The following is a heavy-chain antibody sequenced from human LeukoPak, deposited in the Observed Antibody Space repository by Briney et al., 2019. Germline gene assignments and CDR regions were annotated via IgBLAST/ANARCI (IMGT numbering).Heavy chain of an antibody. Sequence: SETLSLTCTVSGGSISSHYWSWIRQPPGKGLEWLGYIYYSGSTNYNPSLKSRVTISVDTSKNQFSLKLSSVPAADTAVYYCARVTGIQLWLSFDPWGQGTLVTVSS. V-gene: IGHV4-59*11. J-gene: IGHJ5*02. D-gene: IGHD5-18*01. CDR1: GGSISSHY. CDR2: IYYSGST. CDR3: ARVTGIQLWLSFDP.